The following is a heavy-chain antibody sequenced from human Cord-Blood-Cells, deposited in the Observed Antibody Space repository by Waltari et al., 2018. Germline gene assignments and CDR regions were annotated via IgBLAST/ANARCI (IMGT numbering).Heavy chain of an antibody. D-gene: IGHD6-13*01. V-gene: IGHV4-39*01. CDR3: ARHLAAAGYGGDYFDY. CDR1: GGSISSSSYY. J-gene: IGHJ4*02. Sequence: QLQLQESGPGLVKPSETLSLTCTVSGGSISSSSYYWGWIRQPPGKGVEWIGSIYYSGSTYYNPSLKSRVTMSVDTSKNQFSLKLSSVTAADTAVYYCARHLAAAGYGGDYFDYWGQGTLFTVSS. CDR2: IYYSGST.